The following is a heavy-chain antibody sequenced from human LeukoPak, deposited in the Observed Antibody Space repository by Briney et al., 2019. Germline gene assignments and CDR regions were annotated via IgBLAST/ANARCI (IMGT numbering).Heavy chain of an antibody. CDR1: GYSFTSYW. D-gene: IGHD6-6*01. V-gene: IGHV5-51*01. Sequence: GASLMFSCKGSGYSFTSYWIGWVSQMPGKGLEWIWIIYPGDSDTRYSPSFQDQVTISADKSISTAYLQRSSLKDSDTAMYYCQASRVFRRSSGVAFDIWGQGTMVTVSS. CDR3: QASRVFRRSSGVAFDI. CDR2: IYPGDSDT. J-gene: IGHJ3*02.